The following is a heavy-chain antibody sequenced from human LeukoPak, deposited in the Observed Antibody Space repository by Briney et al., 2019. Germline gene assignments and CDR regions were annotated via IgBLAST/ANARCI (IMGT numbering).Heavy chain of an antibody. CDR3: ARVDFVVANYYYYYMDV. V-gene: IGHV3-7*01. CDR2: IKQDGSEK. Sequence: TGGSLRLSCAASGFTFTNAWMSWVRQAPGKGLEWVANIKQDGSEKYYVDSVKGRFTISRDNAKNSLYLQMNSLRAEDTAVYYCARVDFVVANYYYYYMDVWGKGTTVTVSS. J-gene: IGHJ6*03. D-gene: IGHD2-2*03. CDR1: GFTFTNAW.